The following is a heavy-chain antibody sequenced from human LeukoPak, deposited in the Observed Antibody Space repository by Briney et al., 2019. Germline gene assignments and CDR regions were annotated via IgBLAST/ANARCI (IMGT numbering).Heavy chain of an antibody. D-gene: IGHD5-24*01. CDR3: AKERATIFDAFDI. CDR2: ISSSSSYI. CDR1: GFTFSSYS. V-gene: IGHV3-21*01. Sequence: TGGSLRLSCAASGFTFSSYSLNWVRQAPGKGLEWVSSISSSSSYIYYADSVKGRFTISRDSAKNSLYLQMNSLRAEDTAVYYCAKERATIFDAFDIWGQGTMVTVSS. J-gene: IGHJ3*02.